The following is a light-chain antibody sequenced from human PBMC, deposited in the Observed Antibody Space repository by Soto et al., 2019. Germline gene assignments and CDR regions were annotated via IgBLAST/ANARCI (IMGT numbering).Light chain of an antibody. V-gene: IGLV1-44*01. CDR2: INN. CDR1: SSNIGSNT. CDR3: AAWDDSLNGVV. J-gene: IGLJ2*01. Sequence: QSVLTQPPSASGTPGQRVTISCSGSSSNIGSNTVHWYQQLPGAAPKLLIYINNQRPSGVTDRFSASKSGTSASLAISGLQSEDDGDYYCAAWDDSLNGVVFGGGTKVTVL.